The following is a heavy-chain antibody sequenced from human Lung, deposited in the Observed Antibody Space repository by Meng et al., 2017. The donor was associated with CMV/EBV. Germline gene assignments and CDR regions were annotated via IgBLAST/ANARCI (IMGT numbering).Heavy chain of an antibody. CDR2: VYYSGTT. Sequence: SETLSLTCTISGGSFSSYYCSWIRQSPGKGLEWIGYVYYSGTTNYNPSFKSRIYISIDTSKNQFSLELSSVTAADTAVYYCARGNYYYVLDVWGQGATVTVSS. V-gene: IGHV4-59*01. CDR1: GGSFSSYY. J-gene: IGHJ6*02. CDR3: ARGNYYYVLDV.